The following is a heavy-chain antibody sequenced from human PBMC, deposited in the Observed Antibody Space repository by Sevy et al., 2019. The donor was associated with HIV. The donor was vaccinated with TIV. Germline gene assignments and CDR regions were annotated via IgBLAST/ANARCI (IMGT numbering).Heavy chain of an antibody. Sequence: GGSLKLSCAAPGFPFNTSWLHGVRKAQGQGLEWVANIRQDGNKIYYADSVKGRFTISRDNAKESLYLQMSNLRVEDTGIYYCARRYFDLWGQGTLVTVSS. CDR3: ARRYFDL. J-gene: IGHJ4*02. CDR2: IRQDGNKI. CDR1: GFPFNTSW. V-gene: IGHV3-7*01.